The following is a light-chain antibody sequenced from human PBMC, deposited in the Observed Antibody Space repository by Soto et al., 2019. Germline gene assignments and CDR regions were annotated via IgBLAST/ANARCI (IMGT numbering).Light chain of an antibody. CDR1: QSVRSNY. Sequence: EIVLTQSPDTLSLSPGERATLSCRASQSVRSNYLAWYQQKPGQAPRFHIYDASSRATGIPDRFSGSGSGTDFTLTISRLELEDLAVYYCQQYCSSPLTFGGGTQVEIK. CDR2: DAS. J-gene: IGKJ4*01. V-gene: IGKV3-20*01. CDR3: QQYCSSPLT.